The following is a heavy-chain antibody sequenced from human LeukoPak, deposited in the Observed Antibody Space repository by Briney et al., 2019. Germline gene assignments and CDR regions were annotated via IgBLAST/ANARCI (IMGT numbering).Heavy chain of an antibody. CDR3: ARDRGTSLVGADFDS. J-gene: IGHJ4*02. D-gene: IGHD1-26*01. V-gene: IGHV3-48*01. Sequence: PGGSLRLSCVASGFTFTRHGMNWVRQAPGKGLEWISFIDIWSSPTYYADSVKGRFTISRDNAKNSIFLQLNSLRVEDTAVYYCARDRGTSLVGADFDSWGQGTLVTVSS. CDR1: GFTFTRHG. CDR2: IDIWSSPT.